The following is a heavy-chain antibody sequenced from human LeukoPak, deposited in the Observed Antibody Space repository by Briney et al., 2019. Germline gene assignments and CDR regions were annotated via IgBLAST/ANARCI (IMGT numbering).Heavy chain of an antibody. CDR2: ISSSSGSI. V-gene: IGHV3-21*01. Sequence: GGSLRLSCAASGFTFSSYSMNWVRQAPGKGLEWVSSISSSSGSIYSADSVKGRFTTSRDTAKTSLYLQKNRLRAETTAVYYSASPSYGDYVNYYYYGMDVWGQGTTVTVSS. CDR3: ASPSYGDYVNYYYYGMDV. CDR1: GFTFSSYS. J-gene: IGHJ6*02. D-gene: IGHD4-17*01.